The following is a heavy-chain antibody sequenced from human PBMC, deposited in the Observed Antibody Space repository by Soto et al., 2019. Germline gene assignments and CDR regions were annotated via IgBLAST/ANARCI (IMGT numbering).Heavy chain of an antibody. J-gene: IGHJ5*02. D-gene: IGHD1-26*01. V-gene: IGHV3-23*01. Sequence: GGSLRLSCGASGFIFENFGMSWVGRAPGKGLEWISSISGSGFKKYYADSVKGRFTISRDNSKSTVYLELNNLSAEDTAVYHCAKNQGVELVPLATVDWFDPWGQGSVVTVSS. CDR2: ISGSGFKK. CDR1: GFIFENFG. CDR3: AKNQGVELVPLATVDWFDP.